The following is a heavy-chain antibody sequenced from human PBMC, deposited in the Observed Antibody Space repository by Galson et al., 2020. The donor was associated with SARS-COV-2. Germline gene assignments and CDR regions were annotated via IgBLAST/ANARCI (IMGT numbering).Heavy chain of an antibody. CDR1: GFNLRMYR. CDR2: IWSDGSDT. CDR3: AKDRGTGSWEAFDV. Sequence: GGSLRLYCAASGFNLRMYRINWVRQAPGKGLEWVALIWSDGSDTYYLDSVKGRFSVSRDKSKRVTFLDMSNLRGDDTGVYYCAKDRGTGSWEAFDVWGQGTLVTVSS. V-gene: IGHV3-30*02. J-gene: IGHJ4*02. D-gene: IGHD3-10*01.